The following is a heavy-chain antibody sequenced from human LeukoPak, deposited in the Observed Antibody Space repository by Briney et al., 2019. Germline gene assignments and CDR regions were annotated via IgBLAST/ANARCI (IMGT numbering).Heavy chain of an antibody. D-gene: IGHD2-2*01. CDR1: GGSFSGYY. CDR3: ARGPFMVVVPAANNWFDP. CDR2: INHSGST. V-gene: IGHV4-34*01. Sequence: PSETLSLTCAVYGGSFSGYYWSWIRQPPGKGLEWIGEINHSGSTNYNPPLKSRVTISVDTSKNQFSLKLSSVTAADTAVYYCARGPFMVVVPAANNWFDPWGQGTLVTVSS. J-gene: IGHJ5*02.